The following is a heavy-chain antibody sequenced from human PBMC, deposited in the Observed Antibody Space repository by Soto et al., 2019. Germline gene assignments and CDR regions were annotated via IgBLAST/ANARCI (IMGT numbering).Heavy chain of an antibody. CDR2: IHNSGST. CDR1: GGSISSYY. CDR3: ARGRGVITNYYYFYMDV. V-gene: IGHV4-59*01. Sequence: SETLSLTCTVSGGSISSYYWSWIRQPPGKALEWIGYIHNSGSTNYNPSLKSRVTISVDTSKNQFSLKVSSVTAADTAVYYCARGRGVITNYYYFYMDVWGRGTAVTVSS. J-gene: IGHJ6*03. D-gene: IGHD3-10*01.